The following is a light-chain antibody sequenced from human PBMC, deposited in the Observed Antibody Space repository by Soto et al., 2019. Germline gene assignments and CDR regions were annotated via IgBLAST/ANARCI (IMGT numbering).Light chain of an antibody. CDR2: GES. V-gene: IGKV3-15*01. CDR3: QQYNQWPLYS. J-gene: IGKJ2*01. Sequence: EIVMTQSPATLSVSPGEGATLSCRASQSVSGNLAWYQQKPGQAPRLLIYGESTRATGIPARFSGGGSGTDFTLTISSLQSEDFAIYYCQQYNQWPLYSFGQGTKLEI. CDR1: QSVSGN.